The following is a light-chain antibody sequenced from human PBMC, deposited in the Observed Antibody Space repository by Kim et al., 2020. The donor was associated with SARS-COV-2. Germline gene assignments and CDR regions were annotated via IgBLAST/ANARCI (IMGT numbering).Light chain of an antibody. J-gene: IGKJ1*01. CDR2: KAS. CDR3: QQYDRYSLT. Sequence: DIQMTQSSSTLSASVGDTVTITCRASQSISSWLAWYQHKPGKAPKLLIFKASGLESGVPIRFSGSGTGTEFTLTITNLQPDDFATYYCQQYDRYSLTFGQGTKVDIK. CDR1: QSISSW. V-gene: IGKV1-5*03.